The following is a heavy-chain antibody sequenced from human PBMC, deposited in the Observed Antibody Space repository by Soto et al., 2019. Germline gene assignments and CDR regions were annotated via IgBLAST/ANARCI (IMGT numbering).Heavy chain of an antibody. CDR2: MNPNSGNT. Sequence: GASVKVSCKASGYTFTSYDINWVRQATGQGLEWMGWMNPNSGNTGYAQKFQGRVTMTGNTSISTAYMELSSLRSEDTAVYYCAREIVVVPAAINYYYYYGMDVWGQGXTVTVYS. CDR1: GYTFTSYD. D-gene: IGHD2-2*01. J-gene: IGHJ6*02. CDR3: AREIVVVPAAINYYYYYGMDV. V-gene: IGHV1-8*01.